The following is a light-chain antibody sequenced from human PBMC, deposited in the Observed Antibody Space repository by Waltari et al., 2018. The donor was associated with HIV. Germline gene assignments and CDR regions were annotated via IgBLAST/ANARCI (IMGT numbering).Light chain of an antibody. CDR3: QNSGRSPLT. CDR2: GAS. CDR1: QSFRSSY. J-gene: IGKJ4*01. V-gene: IGKV3-20*01. Sequence: VLTQSPGTLPLSPGETATLSCRTSQSFRSSYVAWYQKKPGQPPRRLIYGASNRATGIPDRFSGSGSGTDFTLTISRLEPEDFGEYYCQNSGRSPLTFGGGTKVEIK.